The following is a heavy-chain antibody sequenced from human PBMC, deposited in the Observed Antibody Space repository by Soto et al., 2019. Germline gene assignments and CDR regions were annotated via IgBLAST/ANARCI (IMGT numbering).Heavy chain of an antibody. CDR3: ARASPGIAAPYHAFDI. D-gene: IGHD6-13*01. Sequence: ASVKVSCKASGYTFTSYGISWVRQDPGQGLEWMGWISAYNGNTNYAQKLRGRVTMTTDKSTSTAYMELRSLRSDDTAVYYCARASPGIAAPYHAFDIWRQGTMVTVSS. V-gene: IGHV1-18*01. CDR2: ISAYNGNT. J-gene: IGHJ3*02. CDR1: GYTFTSYG.